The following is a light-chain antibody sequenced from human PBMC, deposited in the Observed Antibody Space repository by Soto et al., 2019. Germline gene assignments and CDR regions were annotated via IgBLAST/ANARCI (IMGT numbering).Light chain of an antibody. CDR1: SSDVGAYNY. Sequence: QSALTQPPSASGSPGQSVTISCTGTSSDVGAYNYVSWYQQHAGKDPKLVIYEVTKRPSGVPDRFSGSKSANTASLTVSGIKAEDEADYYCSSFASSNTWVFGGGTKLTVL. CDR3: SSFASSNTWV. J-gene: IGLJ3*02. V-gene: IGLV2-8*01. CDR2: EVT.